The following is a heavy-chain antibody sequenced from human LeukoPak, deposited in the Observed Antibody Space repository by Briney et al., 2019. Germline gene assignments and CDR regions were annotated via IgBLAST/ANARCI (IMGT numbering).Heavy chain of an antibody. CDR2: IRSDGSNK. CDR1: GFSFSSYG. CDR3: ARDTVAGIIHSAFDI. J-gene: IGHJ3*02. Sequence: PGGSLRLSCAGSGFSFSSYGMHWVRQAPGKGLEWMAFIRSDGSNKYYADSVKGRFTISRDNSKNTLYLQMNSLRAEDTAVYYCARDTVAGIIHSAFDIWGQGTMVTVSS. V-gene: IGHV3-30*02. D-gene: IGHD6-19*01.